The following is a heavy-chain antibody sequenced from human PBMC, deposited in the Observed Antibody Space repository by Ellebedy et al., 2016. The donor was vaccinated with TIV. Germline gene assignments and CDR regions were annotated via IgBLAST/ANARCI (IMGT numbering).Heavy chain of an antibody. CDR3: AKVGLGQYGMDV. D-gene: IGHD3-10*01. V-gene: IGHV3-30*18. J-gene: IGHJ6*02. CDR2: ISYDGSNK. Sequence: GESLKISCAASGFTFSTYDMHWVRQAPGKGLEWVAVISYDGSNKYYADSMKGRFTISRDNSKNTLYLQMNSLRAEDTAVYYCAKVGLGQYGMDVWGQGTTVAVSS. CDR1: GFTFSTYD.